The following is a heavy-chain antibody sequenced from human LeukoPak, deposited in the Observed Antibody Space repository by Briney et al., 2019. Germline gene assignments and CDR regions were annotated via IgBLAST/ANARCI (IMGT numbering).Heavy chain of an antibody. V-gene: IGHV4-59*01. CDR1: GGSISSYY. Sequence: SETLSLTCTVSGGSISSYYWSWIRQPPGKGLEWIGYIYYSGSTNYNPSLKSRVTISVDTSKNQFSLKLSSVTAADTAVYYCARERAALWFGSHDAFDIWGQGTMVTVSS. D-gene: IGHD3-10*01. J-gene: IGHJ3*02. CDR3: ARERAALWFGSHDAFDI. CDR2: IYYSGST.